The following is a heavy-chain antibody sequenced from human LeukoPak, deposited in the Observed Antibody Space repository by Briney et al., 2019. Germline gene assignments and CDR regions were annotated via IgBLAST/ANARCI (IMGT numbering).Heavy chain of an antibody. CDR2: MNPNSGNT. Sequence: ASVKVSCKASGYTFTSYDINWVPQATGQGLEWMGWMNPNSGNTGYAQKFQGRVTITRNTSISTAYMELSSLRSEDTAVYYCARGGYYDFWSGYYTGLRYWGQGTLVTVSS. V-gene: IGHV1-8*03. D-gene: IGHD3-3*01. CDR1: GYTFTSYD. CDR3: ARGGYYDFWSGYYTGLRY. J-gene: IGHJ4*02.